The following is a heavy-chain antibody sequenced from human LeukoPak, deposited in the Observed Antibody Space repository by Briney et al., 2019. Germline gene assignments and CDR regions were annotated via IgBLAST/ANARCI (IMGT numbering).Heavy chain of an antibody. J-gene: IGHJ4*02. CDR3: AKRGVVIRVILVGFHKEAYYFDS. V-gene: IGHV3-23*01. CDR1: GITLSNYA. CDR2: SSGSGGGT. D-gene: IGHD3-22*01. Sequence: PGGSLRLSCAVSGITLSNYAMTWVRQAPAKGMEWVAGSSGSGGGTNYADSVKGRFTISRDNYKNTLYLQMNSLGAEDTAVYFCAKRGVVIRVILVGFHKEAYYFDSWGQGALVTVSS.